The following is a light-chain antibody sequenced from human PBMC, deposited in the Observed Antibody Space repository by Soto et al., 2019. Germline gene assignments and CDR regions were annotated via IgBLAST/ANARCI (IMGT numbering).Light chain of an antibody. CDR3: SSYTSSSIYV. Sequence: QSVLTQPASVSGSPGQSITISCTGTSSDIGNYNYVSWYQQHPGKAPKLMIYEVSSRPSGVSNRFSGSKSGNTASLTISGLQAEHEADYYCSSYTSSSIYVFGTGTKLTVL. CDR2: EVS. V-gene: IGLV2-14*01. J-gene: IGLJ1*01. CDR1: SSDIGNYNY.